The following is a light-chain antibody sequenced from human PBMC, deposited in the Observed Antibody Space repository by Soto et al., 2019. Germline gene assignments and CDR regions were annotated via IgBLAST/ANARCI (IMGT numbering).Light chain of an antibody. J-gene: IGKJ5*01. V-gene: IGKV1-5*03. CDR1: QSISSW. Sequence: DIQMTQSPSTLSASVGDRFTIACRASQSISSWLAWYQQKPGKAPKLLIYKASTLESGVPSRFSGSGSGTEFTLTISSLQPDDFALYYCQHYYGTSPIAFGQGTRLEIK. CDR3: QHYYGTSPIA. CDR2: KAS.